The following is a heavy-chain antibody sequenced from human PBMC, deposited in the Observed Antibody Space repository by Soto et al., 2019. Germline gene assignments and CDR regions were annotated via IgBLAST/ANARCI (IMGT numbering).Heavy chain of an antibody. D-gene: IGHD6-13*01. CDR2: ISGSGGSI. CDR1: EFTFSSYS. V-gene: IGHV3-23*01. Sequence: GGSLRLCCAASEFTFSSYSMSWVRQAPGERLEWLSSISGSGGSIYYADSVKGRFTISRDNSKNTLYLQMNSLRAEDTALYYCAKGARSSSFDSWGQGTLVTVSS. J-gene: IGHJ4*02. CDR3: AKGARSSSFDS.